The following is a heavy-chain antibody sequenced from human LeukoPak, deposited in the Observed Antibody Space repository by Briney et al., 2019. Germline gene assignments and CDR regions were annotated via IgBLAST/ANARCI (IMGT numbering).Heavy chain of an antibody. V-gene: IGHV4-39*01. J-gene: IGHJ4*02. Sequence: SETLSLTCTASGVSISSSYSYWGWIRQPPGMGLEWIGSIYYTGNTYYNASLKSQVSISIDTSKNQFSLKLTSVTAADTAVYYCARQTGSGLFILPGGQGTLVTVSS. CDR3: ARQTGSGLFILP. D-gene: IGHD3/OR15-3a*01. CDR1: GVSISSSYSY. CDR2: IYYTGNT.